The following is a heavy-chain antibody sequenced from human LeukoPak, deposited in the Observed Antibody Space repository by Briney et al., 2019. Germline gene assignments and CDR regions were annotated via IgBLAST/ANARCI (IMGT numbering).Heavy chain of an antibody. CDR1: GGSISSFH. V-gene: IGHV4-59*01. Sequence: SETLSLTCTLSGGSISSFHWSWIRQPPGKGLEWIGHVDDSGSPNRNPSLKSRVTISVDTSKSQISLKLKSVAAADTAVYYCARDIVKASGSYAFDIWGQGTMVTVSS. D-gene: IGHD3-10*01. CDR3: ARDIVKASGSYAFDI. CDR2: VDDSGSP. J-gene: IGHJ3*02.